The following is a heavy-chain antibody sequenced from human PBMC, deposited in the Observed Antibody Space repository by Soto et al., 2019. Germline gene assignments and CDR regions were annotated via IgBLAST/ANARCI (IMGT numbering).Heavy chain of an antibody. CDR2: IYYSGST. CDR1: GGSISSSSYY. D-gene: IGHD3-3*01. V-gene: IGHV4-39*01. J-gene: IGHJ4*02. Sequence: SETLSLTCTVSGGSISSSSYYWGWIRQPPGKGLEWIGSIYYSGSTYYNPSLKSRVTISVDTSKNQFSLKLSSVTAADTAVYYCASRRGTFWSGYSDFDYWGQGTLVTVSS. CDR3: ASRRGTFWSGYSDFDY.